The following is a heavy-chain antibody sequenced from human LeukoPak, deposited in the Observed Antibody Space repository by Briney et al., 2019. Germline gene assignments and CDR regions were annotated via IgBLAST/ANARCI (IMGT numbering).Heavy chain of an antibody. V-gene: IGHV1-18*01. Sequence: ASVKVSCKASGYTFTSYGISWVRQAPGQGLEWMGWISAYNGNTNYAQKLQGRVTMTTDTSTSTAYMELSSLRSEDTAVYYCASKTGIAEENYYYYGMDVWGQGTTVTVSS. CDR2: ISAYNGNT. CDR1: GYTFTSYG. J-gene: IGHJ6*02. D-gene: IGHD6-13*01. CDR3: ASKTGIAEENYYYYGMDV.